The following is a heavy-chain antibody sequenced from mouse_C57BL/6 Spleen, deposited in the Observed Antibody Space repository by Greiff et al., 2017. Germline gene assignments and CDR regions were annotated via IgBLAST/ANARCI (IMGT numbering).Heavy chain of an antibody. D-gene: IGHD3-1*01. V-gene: IGHV1-69*01. CDR2: IDPSDSYT. Sequence: VQLQQPGAELVMPGASVKLSCKASGYTFTSYWMHWVKQRPGQGLEWIGEIDPSDSYTNYNQKFKGKSTLTVDKSSSTAYMQLSSLTSEDSAVYYCARRGQLGDYFDYWGQGTTLTVSS. CDR1: GYTFTSYW. CDR3: ARRGQLGDYFDY. J-gene: IGHJ2*01.